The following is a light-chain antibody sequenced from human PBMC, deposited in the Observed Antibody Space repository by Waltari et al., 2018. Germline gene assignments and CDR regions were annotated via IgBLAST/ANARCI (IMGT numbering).Light chain of an antibody. V-gene: IGKV3-20*01. CDR2: AAS. J-gene: IGKJ2*01. CDR1: QSVSSSF. Sequence: EIVLTQSPVTLSLSPGQTATLSCWASQSVSSSFLAWYQQRPGQAPRLLIYAASNRATGIPDRFRGSGSGTDFTLTITRLEPEDFAVYYCQHYGSAPPYTFGQGTKLEIK. CDR3: QHYGSAPPYT.